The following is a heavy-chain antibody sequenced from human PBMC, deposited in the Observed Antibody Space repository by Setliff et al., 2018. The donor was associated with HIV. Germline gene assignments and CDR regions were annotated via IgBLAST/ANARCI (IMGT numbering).Heavy chain of an antibody. J-gene: IGHJ5*02. CDR3: ARRIDNSGSFPDKNWFDT. CDR2: IFSSGST. Sequence: LSLTCTVSGGSISSYCWNWIRQSPGRGLEWIGFIFSSGSTKYNPPLQSRVTMSIDTSKNQFSLKLTSVTAADTAVYYCARRIDNSGSFPDKNWFDTWGQGSQVTVS. CDR1: GGSISSYC. D-gene: IGHD3-10*01. V-gene: IGHV4-4*09.